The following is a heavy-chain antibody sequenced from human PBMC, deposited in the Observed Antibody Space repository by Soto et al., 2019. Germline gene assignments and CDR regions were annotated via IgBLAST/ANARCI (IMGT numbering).Heavy chain of an antibody. Sequence: ASVKVSCKASGGTFSSYPISWVRQAPGQGLEWMGGVIPIFGTACYAQKFQGRVTITADESTSTAFMELSSLRSEDTAVYYCARDKPSGYSDFDYWGQGTLVTVSS. CDR2: VIPIFGTA. CDR1: GGTFSSYP. CDR3: ARDKPSGYSDFDY. D-gene: IGHD5-18*01. V-gene: IGHV1-69*13. J-gene: IGHJ4*02.